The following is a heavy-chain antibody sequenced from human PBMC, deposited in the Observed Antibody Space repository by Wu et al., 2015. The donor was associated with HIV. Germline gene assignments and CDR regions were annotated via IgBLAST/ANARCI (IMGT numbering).Heavy chain of an antibody. Sequence: QVQLVQSGAEVKKPGASVKVSCKASGYTFTSYYMHWVRQAPGQGLEWMGIINPSGGSTSYAQKFQGRVTMTRDTSTSTVYMELSSLRSEDTAVYYCARDSIEGNHRYSGSYYNLSFDYWGQGTLVTVSS. CDR3: ARDSIEGNHRYSGSYYNLSFDY. D-gene: IGHD3-10*01. V-gene: IGHV1-46*01. CDR2: INPSGGST. J-gene: IGHJ4*02. CDR1: GYTFTSYY.